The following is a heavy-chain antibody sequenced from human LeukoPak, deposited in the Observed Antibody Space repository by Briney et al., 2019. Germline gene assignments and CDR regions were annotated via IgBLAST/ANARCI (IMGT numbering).Heavy chain of an antibody. CDR3: AREAYSSGSC. J-gene: IGHJ4*02. Sequence: SETLSLACAVYGGSFSGYYWSWIRQPPGKGLEWIGEINHSGSTNYNPSLKSRVTISVDTSKNQFSLKLSSVTAADTAVYYCAREAYSSGSCWGQGTLVTVSS. CDR2: INHSGST. CDR1: GGSFSGYY. D-gene: IGHD6-19*01. V-gene: IGHV4-34*01.